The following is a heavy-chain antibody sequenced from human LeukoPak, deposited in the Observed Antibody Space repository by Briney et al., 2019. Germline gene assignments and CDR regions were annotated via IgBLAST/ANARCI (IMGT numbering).Heavy chain of an antibody. CDR1: GFTFSRYG. Sequence: GGSLRLSCAASGFTFSRYGMHWVRQATGKGLEWVADIWYDGSNKYYADSVKGRFTISRDNSKHTLYLQMNSLRAEDTAVYFCARGGDSSRAYYYYGMDVWGKGTTVTVSS. D-gene: IGHD6-13*01. CDR2: IWYDGSNK. J-gene: IGHJ6*04. CDR3: ARGGDSSRAYYYYGMDV. V-gene: IGHV3-33*01.